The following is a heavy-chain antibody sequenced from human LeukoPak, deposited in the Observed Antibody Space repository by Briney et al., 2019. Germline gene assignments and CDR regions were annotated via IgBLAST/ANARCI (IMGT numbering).Heavy chain of an antibody. CDR2: IKQDGSEK. V-gene: IGHV3-7*03. Sequence: PGGSLRLSCAASGFTFSSYWMSWVRQAPGKGLEWVANIKQDGSEKYYVDSVKGRFTISRDNAKNSLYLQMNSLRAEDTAVYYCARGRGSCGGGGYAFDIWGQGTMVTVSS. CDR1: GFTFSSYW. J-gene: IGHJ3*02. CDR3: ARGRGSCGGGGYAFDI. D-gene: IGHD1-26*01.